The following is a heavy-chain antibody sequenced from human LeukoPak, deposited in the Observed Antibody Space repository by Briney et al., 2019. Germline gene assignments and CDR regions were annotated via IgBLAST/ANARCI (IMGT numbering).Heavy chain of an antibody. Sequence: SETLSLTCTVSGGSISSSSYYWGWIRQPPGKGLEWIGSIYYSGSTYYNPSLKSRVTISVDTSKNQFSLKLSSVTAADTAVYYCAREGRIAVAGGVGYYFDYWGQGTLVTVSS. CDR1: GGSISSSSYY. CDR3: AREGRIAVAGGVGYYFDY. J-gene: IGHJ4*02. CDR2: IYYSGST. V-gene: IGHV4-39*02. D-gene: IGHD6-19*01.